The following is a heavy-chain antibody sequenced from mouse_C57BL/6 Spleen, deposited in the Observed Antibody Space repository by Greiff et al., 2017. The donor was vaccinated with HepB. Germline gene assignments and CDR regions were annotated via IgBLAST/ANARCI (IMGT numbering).Heavy chain of an antibody. CDR2: ISDGGSYT. V-gene: IGHV5-4*01. CDR1: GFTFSSYA. CDR3: ARDEDSNFAY. J-gene: IGHJ3*01. Sequence: EVQLVESGGGLVKPGGSLKLSCAASGFTFSSYAMSWVRQTPEKRLEWVATISDGGSYTYYPDNVKGRFTISRDNAKNNLYLQMSHLKSEDTAMYYCARDEDSNFAYWGQGTLVTVSA. D-gene: IGHD2-5*01.